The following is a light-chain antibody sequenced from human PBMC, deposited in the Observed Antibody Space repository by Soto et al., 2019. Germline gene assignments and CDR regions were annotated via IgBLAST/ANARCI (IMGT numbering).Light chain of an antibody. CDR3: SSCTSSSTLV. V-gene: IGLV2-14*01. Sequence: QSVLTQPASVSGSPGQSITISCTGTSSDVGGYNYVSWYQQHPGKAPKLMIYDVSTRPSGVSNRFSGSKSGNTASLTISGLQAEDEADYYCSSCTSSSTLVFGTGTKLTVL. CDR1: SSDVGGYNY. J-gene: IGLJ1*01. CDR2: DVS.